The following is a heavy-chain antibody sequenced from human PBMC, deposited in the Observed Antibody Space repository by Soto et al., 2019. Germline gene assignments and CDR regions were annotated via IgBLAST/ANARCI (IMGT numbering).Heavy chain of an antibody. CDR1: GYTFTSFG. CDR3: ATRSPAFDY. J-gene: IGHJ4*02. Sequence: QVQLVQSGPGVKKPGAAVKVSCKTSGYTFTSFGISWVRQAPGQGLEWMGWISTSKGNTNYAQKFQGRVTMTTDTSTSTAYMELRSLRSDDTAVYYCATRSPAFDYWGQGTLVTVSS. V-gene: IGHV1-18*01. CDR2: ISTSKGNT.